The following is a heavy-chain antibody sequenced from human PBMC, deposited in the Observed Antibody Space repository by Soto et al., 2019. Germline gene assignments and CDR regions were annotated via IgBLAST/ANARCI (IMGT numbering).Heavy chain of an antibody. CDR1: CCPIHSFY. CDR2: IYYSGST. J-gene: IGHJ4*02. CDR3: ARNTDGGNYDY. V-gene: IGHV4-59*01. D-gene: IGHD2-15*01. Sequence: SGTPSPTRPFPCCPIHSFYWGWIRQSPGKGLEWIGYIYYSGSTNYNPSLKSRVTISVDTSKNQFSLKLSSVTAADTAVYYCARNTDGGNYDYWGQGTLVTVSS.